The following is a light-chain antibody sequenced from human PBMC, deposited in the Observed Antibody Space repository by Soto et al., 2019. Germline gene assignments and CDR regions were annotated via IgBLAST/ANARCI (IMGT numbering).Light chain of an antibody. V-gene: IGKV3-20*01. J-gene: IGKJ5*01. Sequence: EIVLTQSPCTLSLSPGERATLSCRASQSVSSSYLALYQQKPGQAPRLLIYGASSRATGIPDGFSGSGSGTAFTLTSSRLWREDCAVDYCQQYGSSTPITFGQGTRLEIK. CDR3: QQYGSSTPIT. CDR1: QSVSSSY. CDR2: GAS.